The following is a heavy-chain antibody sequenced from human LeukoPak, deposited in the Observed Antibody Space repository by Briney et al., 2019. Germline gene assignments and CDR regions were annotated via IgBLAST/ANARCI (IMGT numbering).Heavy chain of an antibody. Sequence: GGSLRLSCAASGLTFSSYGMSWVRQTPGKGLEWVSAICNSGGSTYYADSVKGRFTISRDNSKNTLYLQMNSLRAEDTAVYYCVLGKQPYYFDYWGQGTLVIVSS. CDR3: VLGKQPYYFDY. V-gene: IGHV3-23*01. CDR1: GLTFSSYG. D-gene: IGHD6-13*01. CDR2: ICNSGGST. J-gene: IGHJ4*02.